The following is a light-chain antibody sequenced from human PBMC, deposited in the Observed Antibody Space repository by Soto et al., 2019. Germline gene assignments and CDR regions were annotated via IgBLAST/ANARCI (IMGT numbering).Light chain of an antibody. CDR2: KND. CDR3: AVWDDSLTAYL. J-gene: IGLJ1*01. CDR1: TSNIGKNF. Sequence: QSVLTQPPSASGTPGQRVTISCSGSTSNIGKNFVYWYQQLPGMAPRLLIYKNDQRPSGVPDQFSGSKSGTSASLAISGVRSEDEADYFCAVWDDSLTAYLFGSGTKLTVL. V-gene: IGLV1-47*01.